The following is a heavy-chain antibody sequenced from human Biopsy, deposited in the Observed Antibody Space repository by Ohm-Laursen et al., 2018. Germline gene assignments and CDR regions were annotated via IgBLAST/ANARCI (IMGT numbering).Heavy chain of an antibody. CDR2: IYSSGGS. D-gene: IGHD6-19*01. CDR3: ARTPGKAVAGRFLDL. CDR1: GGSTNDYF. Sequence: GTLSLTCSVSGGSTNDYFWSWIRQPAGETLEWIGRIYSSGGSSYNPSLKSRISMSMDTSNNQFSLTLTSVTAADTAVYYCARTPGKAVAGRFLDLWGQEILVTVSS. V-gene: IGHV4-4*07. J-gene: IGHJ5*02.